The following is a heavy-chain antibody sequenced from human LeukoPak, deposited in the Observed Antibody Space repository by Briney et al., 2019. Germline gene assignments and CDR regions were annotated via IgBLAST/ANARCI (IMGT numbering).Heavy chain of an antibody. V-gene: IGHV1-18*01. J-gene: IGHJ5*02. CDR1: GYTFTSYG. D-gene: IGHD3-22*01. CDR2: ISAYNGDT. Sequence: ASVKVSCKASGYTFTSYGINWVRQAPGQGLEWMGWISAYNGDTNYAQKLQGRVTMTTDTSTSTAYMELRSLRSDDTAVYYCARGVEYYYDSSGYSPGFDPWGQGTLVTVSS. CDR3: ARGVEYYYDSSGYSPGFDP.